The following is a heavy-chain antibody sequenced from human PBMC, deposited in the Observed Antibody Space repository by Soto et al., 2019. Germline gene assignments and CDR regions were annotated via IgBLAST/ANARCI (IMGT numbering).Heavy chain of an antibody. J-gene: IGHJ6*02. V-gene: IGHV1-69*13. CDR3: ARTIAAAGTYYYYGMDV. D-gene: IGHD6-13*01. Sequence: SVKVSCKASGGTFSSYAISWVRQAPEQGLEWMGGIIPIFGTANYAQKFQGRVTITADESTSTAYMELSSLRSEDTAVYYCARTIAAAGTYYYYGMDVWGQGTTVTVSS. CDR1: GGTFSSYA. CDR2: IIPIFGTA.